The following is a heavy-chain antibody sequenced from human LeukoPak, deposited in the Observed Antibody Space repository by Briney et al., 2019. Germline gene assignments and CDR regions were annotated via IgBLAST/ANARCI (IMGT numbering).Heavy chain of an antibody. J-gene: IGHJ4*02. V-gene: IGHV1-46*01. D-gene: IGHD3-22*01. Sequence: ASVKVSCKASGYTFTSYYMHWVRQAPGQGLEWMGIINPSGGSTSYAQKFQGRVTMTRDMSTSTVYMELSSLRSEDTAVYYCARVSRPYYYDSSTYFDYWGQGTLVTVSS. CDR1: GYTFTSYY. CDR3: ARVSRPYYYDSSTYFDY. CDR2: INPSGGST.